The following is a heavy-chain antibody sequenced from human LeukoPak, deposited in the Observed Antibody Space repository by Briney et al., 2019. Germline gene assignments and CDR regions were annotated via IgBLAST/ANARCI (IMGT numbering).Heavy chain of an antibody. CDR2: IFGSGGSA. Sequence: GGSLRLSCTASGFTFNNYAMYWVRQAPRKGLEWVAGIFGSGGSAHYADSVKGRFTISRDNSKSTVYLQMDSLRGEDTAVYYCTKTTTGYSSGQYPGWPADHWGQGALVTVS. CDR1: GFTFNNYA. V-gene: IGHV3-23*01. J-gene: IGHJ4*02. D-gene: IGHD3-22*01. CDR3: TKTTTGYSSGQYPGWPADH.